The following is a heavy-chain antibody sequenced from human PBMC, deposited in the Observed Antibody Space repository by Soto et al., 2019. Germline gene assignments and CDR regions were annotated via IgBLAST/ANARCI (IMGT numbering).Heavy chain of an antibody. CDR2: INPNSGGT. V-gene: IGHV1-2*02. Sequence: GASVKVSFKASGYTFTGYYMHWVRQAPGQGLEWMGWINPNSGGTNYAQKFQGRVTMTRDTSISTAYMELSRLRSDDTAVYYCARDYPLITSFDPWGQGTLVTSPQ. J-gene: IGHJ5*02. CDR1: GYTFTGYY. D-gene: IGHD2-8*01. CDR3: ARDYPLITSFDP.